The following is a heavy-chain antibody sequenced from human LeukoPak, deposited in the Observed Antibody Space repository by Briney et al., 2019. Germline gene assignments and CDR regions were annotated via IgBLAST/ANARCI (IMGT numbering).Heavy chain of an antibody. CDR1: GYTFTGYY. Sequence: GASVKVSCKASGYTFTGYYMHWVRQAPGQGLEWIGWIVVGSGNTNYAQKFQERVTITRDMSTSTAYMELSSLRSEDTAVYYCAADPDYYDSSGYYEYYYYYGMDVWGQGTTVTVSS. CDR2: IVVGSGNT. D-gene: IGHD3-22*01. V-gene: IGHV1-58*02. CDR3: AADPDYYDSSGYYEYYYYYGMDV. J-gene: IGHJ6*02.